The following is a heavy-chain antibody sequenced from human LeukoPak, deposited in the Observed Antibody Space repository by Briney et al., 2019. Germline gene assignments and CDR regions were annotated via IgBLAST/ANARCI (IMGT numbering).Heavy chain of an antibody. Sequence: TGGSLRLSCAASGFTFSSYSMNWVRQAPGKGLEWVSGFSVSDKTTYYADSVKGRFTISRDNSKNTLYLQINSLRAEDTAVYYCAKDPSVYYGDYIIRWGQGTLVIVSS. CDR3: AKDPSVYYGDYIIR. CDR2: FSVSDKTT. CDR1: GFTFSSYS. V-gene: IGHV3-23*01. D-gene: IGHD4-17*01. J-gene: IGHJ4*02.